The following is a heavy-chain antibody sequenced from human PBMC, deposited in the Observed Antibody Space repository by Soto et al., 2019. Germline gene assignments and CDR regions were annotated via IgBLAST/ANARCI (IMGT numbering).Heavy chain of an antibody. CDR1: GYTFTSYG. CDR3: ARTAEYYYVSSGYYPFDY. J-gene: IGHJ4*02. Sequence: ASVKVSCKASGYTFTSYGISWVRQAPGQGLEWMGWISAYNGNTNYAQKLQGRVTMTTDTSTSTAYMELRSLRSDDTAVYYCARTAEYYYVSSGYYPFDYWGQATLVTVS. V-gene: IGHV1-18*01. CDR2: ISAYNGNT. D-gene: IGHD3-22*01.